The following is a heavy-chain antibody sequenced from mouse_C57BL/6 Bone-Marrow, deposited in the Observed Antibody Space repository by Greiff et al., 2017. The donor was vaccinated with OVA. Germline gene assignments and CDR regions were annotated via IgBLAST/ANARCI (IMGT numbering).Heavy chain of an antibody. Sequence: EVQLQESGGGLVKPGGSLKLSCAASGFTFSSYAMSWVRQTPEKRLEWVATISDGGSYTYYPDNVKGRFTISRDNAKNNLYLQMSHLKSEDTAMYYCARDYYGSSTYWGQGTLVTVSA. D-gene: IGHD1-1*01. CDR2: ISDGGSYT. CDR1: GFTFSSYA. V-gene: IGHV5-4*01. CDR3: ARDYYGSSTY. J-gene: IGHJ3*01.